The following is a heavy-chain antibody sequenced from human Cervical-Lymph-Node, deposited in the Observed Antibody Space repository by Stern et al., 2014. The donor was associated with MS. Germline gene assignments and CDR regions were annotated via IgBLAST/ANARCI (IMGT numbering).Heavy chain of an antibody. CDR1: GYSFTEFN. CDR2: ISPHTGGA. CDR3: ATDGGSSFQMDV. D-gene: IGHD6-13*01. V-gene: IGHV1-2*06. Sequence: QVQLGQSGAEVKKPGASVKVSCKASGYSFTEFNTHWVRQAPGQGLEWMGRISPHTGGAKYAQKFQGRVTMTRDTSITTAYMELDRLTSDDTAVYYCATDGGSSFQMDVWGQGTTVTVSS. J-gene: IGHJ6*02.